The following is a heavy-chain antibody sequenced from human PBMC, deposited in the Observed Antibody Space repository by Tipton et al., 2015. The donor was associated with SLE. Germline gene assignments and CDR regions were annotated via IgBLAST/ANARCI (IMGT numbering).Heavy chain of an antibody. J-gene: IGHJ1*01. CDR3: AKDGRDSGNLQH. CDR1: GFTFSTYA. V-gene: IGHV3-7*03. CDR2: IKQDGSEK. Sequence: VQLVQSGGGVVQPGRSLRLSCAASGFTFSTYAIHWVRQAPGKGLEWVANIKQDGSEKDYADSVKGRFTISRDNAKTSLYLQMNSLRAEDTALYYCAKDGRDSGNLQHWGQGTLVTVSS. D-gene: IGHD1-26*01.